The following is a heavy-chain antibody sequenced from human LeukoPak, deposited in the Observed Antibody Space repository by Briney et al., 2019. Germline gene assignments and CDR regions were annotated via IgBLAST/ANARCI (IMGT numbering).Heavy chain of an antibody. V-gene: IGHV3-11*03. CDR1: GFTFSDYY. Sequence: GGSLRLSCAASGFTFSDYYMSWIRQAPGKGLEWVSYISSSSSYTNYADSVKGRFTISRDNAKNSLYLQMNSLRAEATAVYYCAYMVRGGGIDPWGQGTLVTVSS. CDR2: ISSSSSYT. J-gene: IGHJ5*02. D-gene: IGHD3-10*01. CDR3: AYMVRGGGIDP.